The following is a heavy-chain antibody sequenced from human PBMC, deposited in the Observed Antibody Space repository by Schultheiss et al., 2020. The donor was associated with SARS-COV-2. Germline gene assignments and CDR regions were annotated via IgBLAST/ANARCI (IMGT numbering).Heavy chain of an antibody. D-gene: IGHD1-26*01. V-gene: IGHV4-30-2*01. CDR1: GGSISSGGYS. CDR2: IYYSGST. Sequence: SETLSLTCAVSGGSISSGGYSWSWIRQPPGKGLEWIGYIYYSGSTYYNPSLKSRVTISVDKSKNQFSLKLSSVTAADTAVYYCARSPPFGPSGSYFDYWGQGTLVTVSS. J-gene: IGHJ4*02. CDR3: ARSPPFGPSGSYFDY.